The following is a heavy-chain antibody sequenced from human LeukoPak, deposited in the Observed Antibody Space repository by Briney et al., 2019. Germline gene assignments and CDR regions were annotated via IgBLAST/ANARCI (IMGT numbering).Heavy chain of an antibody. CDR1: GGSISSSSYY. J-gene: IGHJ6*03. CDR3: ARVRYSYAQPYYYYYYYMDV. CDR2: IYYSGST. V-gene: IGHV4-39*07. Sequence: PSETLSLTCTVSGGSISSSSYYWGWIRQPPGKGLEWIGSIYYSGSTYYNPSLKSRVTISVDTSKNQFSLKLSSVTAADTAVYYCARVRYSYAQPYYYYYYYMDVWGKGTTVAVSS. D-gene: IGHD5-18*01.